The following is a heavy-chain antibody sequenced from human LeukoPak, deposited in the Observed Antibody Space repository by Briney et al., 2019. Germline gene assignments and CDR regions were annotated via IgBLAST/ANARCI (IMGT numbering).Heavy chain of an antibody. CDR3: AIRQGYWYFDV. Sequence: PGGSLRLSCAASGSTVSSNYMNWVRQAPEKGLEWVSVIYSGGTTYYADSVKGRFTISRDNSKNTLYLQMNSLRAEDTAVYYCAIRQGYWYFDVWGRGTLVTVSS. V-gene: IGHV3-66*01. CDR1: GSTVSSNY. J-gene: IGHJ2*01. CDR2: IYSGGTT.